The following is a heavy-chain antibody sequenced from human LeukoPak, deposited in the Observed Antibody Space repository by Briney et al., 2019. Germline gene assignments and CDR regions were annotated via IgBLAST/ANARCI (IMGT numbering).Heavy chain of an antibody. CDR3: ARNKYDILTGRLDAFDI. Sequence: SETLSLTCTVSGGSISSGDYYWSWIRQPPGKGLEWIGYIYYSGSTYYNPSLKSRVTISVDTSKNQFSLKLSSVTAADTAVYYCARNKYDILTGRLDAFDIWGQGTMVTVSS. CDR1: GGSISSGDYY. CDR2: IYYSGST. D-gene: IGHD3-9*01. J-gene: IGHJ3*02. V-gene: IGHV4-30-4*01.